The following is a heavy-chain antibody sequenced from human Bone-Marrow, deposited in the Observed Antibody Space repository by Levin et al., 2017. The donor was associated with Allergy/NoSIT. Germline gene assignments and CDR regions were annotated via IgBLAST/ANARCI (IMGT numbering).Heavy chain of an antibody. D-gene: IGHD4-17*01. CDR3: VKYGDYYDLYYYMDV. J-gene: IGHJ6*03. Sequence: PGGSLRLSCAASGFSFDTIGMNWVRQAPGKGLEWVSSISSGSTYIYYADSVKGQFTISRDNAKNSVYLQMNSLRAEDTAVYYCVKYGDYYDLYYYMDVWGKGTTVTVSS. V-gene: IGHV3-21*01. CDR2: ISSGSTYI. CDR1: GFSFDTIG.